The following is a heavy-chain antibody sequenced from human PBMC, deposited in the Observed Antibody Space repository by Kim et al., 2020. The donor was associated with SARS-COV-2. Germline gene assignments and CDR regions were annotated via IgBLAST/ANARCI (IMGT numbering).Heavy chain of an antibody. V-gene: IGHV3-23*01. CDR3: AKAPQPRLPAAMKGGGYFDY. CDR1: GFTFSSYA. CDR2: ISGSGGST. D-gene: IGHD2-2*01. J-gene: IGHJ4*02. Sequence: GGSLRLSCAASGFTFSSYAMSWVRQAPGKGLEWVSAISGSGGSTYYADSVKGRFTISRDNSKNTLYLQMNSLRAEDTAVYYCAKAPQPRLPAAMKGGGYFDYWGQGTLVTVSS.